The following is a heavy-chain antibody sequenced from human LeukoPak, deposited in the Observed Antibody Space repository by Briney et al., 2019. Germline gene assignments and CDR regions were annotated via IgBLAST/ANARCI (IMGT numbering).Heavy chain of an antibody. CDR1: GGSFSGYY. Sequence: SETLSLTCAVYGGSFSGYYWSWIRQPPGKGLEWIGYIYYSGSTNYNPSLKSRVTMSVDTSKNQFSLKLSSVTAADTAVYYCARSQGGVVPAATRRYYYYMDVWGKGTTVTVSS. D-gene: IGHD2-2*01. CDR2: IYYSGST. V-gene: IGHV4-59*12. J-gene: IGHJ6*03. CDR3: ARSQGGVVPAATRRYYYYMDV.